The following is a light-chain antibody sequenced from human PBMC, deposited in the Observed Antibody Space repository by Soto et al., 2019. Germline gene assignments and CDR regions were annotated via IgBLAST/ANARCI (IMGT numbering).Light chain of an antibody. CDR1: SSDVGGYNY. CDR3: SSYTSTSPGV. Sequence: SALAQPASVSGSPGQSIIISCTGTSSDVGGYNYVSWHQQHPGKAPKLIIFEVSNRPSGVSNRFSGSKSGNTASLTIYGLQAEDEADYYCSSYTSTSPGVFGTGTKVTVL. V-gene: IGLV2-14*01. J-gene: IGLJ1*01. CDR2: EVS.